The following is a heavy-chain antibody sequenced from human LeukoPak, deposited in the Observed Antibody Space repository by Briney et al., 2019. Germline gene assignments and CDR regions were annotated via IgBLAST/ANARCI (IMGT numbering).Heavy chain of an antibody. V-gene: IGHV3-21*01. CDR2: ISSSSSYI. Sequence: GGSLRLSCAASGFTFSSYSMNWVRQAPGKGLEWVSSISSSSSYIYYADSVKGRFTISRDNAKNSLYLQMNSLRAEDTAVYYCARTPTDGGNLYYYYYYYMDVWGKGTTVTVSS. J-gene: IGHJ6*03. D-gene: IGHD4-23*01. CDR1: GFTFSSYS. CDR3: ARTPTDGGNLYYYYYYYMDV.